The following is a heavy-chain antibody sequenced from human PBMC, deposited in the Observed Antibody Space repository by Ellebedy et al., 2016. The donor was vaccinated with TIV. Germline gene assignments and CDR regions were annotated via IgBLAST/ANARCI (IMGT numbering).Heavy chain of an antibody. V-gene: IGHV1-2*04. CDR2: INPYSGDT. CDR1: GYTFSDYY. D-gene: IGHD2-8*01. J-gene: IGHJ6*02. CDR3: ARDGVSYGMDV. Sequence: AASVKVSCKASGYTFSDYYMHWVRQAPGQGLEWMGWINPYSGDTNYAQKFQGWVTMTRDTSISTAYMELSRLRSDDTAVYYCARDGVSYGMDVWGQGTTVTVSS.